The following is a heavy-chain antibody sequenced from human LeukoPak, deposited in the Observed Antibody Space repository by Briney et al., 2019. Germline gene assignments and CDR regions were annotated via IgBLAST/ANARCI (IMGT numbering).Heavy chain of an antibody. D-gene: IGHD3-10*01. CDR3: ARGGFVYGSGSAPNTNWFDP. Sequence: ASVKVSCKASGYTFTSYAIHWVRQAPGQRLEWMGWINASSGNTKYLEEFQGRVTITRDTAASTAYMELSSLRSEDTAVYYCARGGFVYGSGSAPNTNWFDPWGQGTLVTVSS. CDR2: INASSGNT. J-gene: IGHJ5*02. CDR1: GYTFTSYA. V-gene: IGHV1-3*03.